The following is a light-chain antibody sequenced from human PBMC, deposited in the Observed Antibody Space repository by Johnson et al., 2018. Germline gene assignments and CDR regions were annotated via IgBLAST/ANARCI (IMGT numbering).Light chain of an antibody. CDR3: GTWDSSLSAVNF. J-gene: IGLJ1*01. V-gene: IGLV1-51*02. CDR1: SSNIGNNY. CDR2: ENN. Sequence: QSVLTQPPSVSAAPGQKVTISCSGSSSNIGNNYVSWYQQLPGTAPKLLIYENNKRPSGIPDRFSGSKSGTSATLGITGLQTGDEADYYCGTWDSSLSAVNFLGTWTKVTVL.